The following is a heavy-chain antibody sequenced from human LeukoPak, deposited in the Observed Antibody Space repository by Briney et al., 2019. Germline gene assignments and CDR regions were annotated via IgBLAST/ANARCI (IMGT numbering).Heavy chain of an antibody. CDR1: GGSISSYY. V-gene: IGHV4-59*01. CDR3: ARDLTDYYDSSGYYLSGWFDP. Sequence: SETLSLTRTVSGGSISSYYWSWIRQPPGKGLEWIGYIYYSGSTNYNPSLKSRVTISVDTSKNQFSLKLSSVTAADTAVYYCARDLTDYYDSSGYYLSGWFDPWGQGTLVTVSS. J-gene: IGHJ5*02. CDR2: IYYSGST. D-gene: IGHD3-22*01.